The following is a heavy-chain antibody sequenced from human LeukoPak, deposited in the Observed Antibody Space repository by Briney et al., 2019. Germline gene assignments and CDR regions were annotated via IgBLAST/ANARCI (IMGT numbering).Heavy chain of an antibody. CDR1: GGSISSYY. V-gene: IGHV4-59*01. CDR2: IYYSGST. Sequence: PSETLSLTCTVSGGSISSYYWSWLGPPPGKGLEWVGYIYYSGSTHYNPSLKSRVTISVDTSKNQFSLMVSSVTAADTAVYYCARDQGSGWPWFVPWGQGTLVTVSS. J-gene: IGHJ5*02. D-gene: IGHD6-19*01. CDR3: ARDQGSGWPWFVP.